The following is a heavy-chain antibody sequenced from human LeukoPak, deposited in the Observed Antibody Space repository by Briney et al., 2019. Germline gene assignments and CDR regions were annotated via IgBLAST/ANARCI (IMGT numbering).Heavy chain of an antibody. V-gene: IGHV3-23*01. CDR3: ARGGKYYFDY. D-gene: IGHD3-16*01. CDR2: ISGSGGST. CDR1: GFTFSSYA. Sequence: GSLRLSCAASGFTFSSYAMSWVRQAPGKGLEWVSAISGSGGSTYYADSVKGRFTISRDNSKNTLYLQMNSLRAEDTAVYCCARGGKYYFDYWGQGTLVTVSS. J-gene: IGHJ4*02.